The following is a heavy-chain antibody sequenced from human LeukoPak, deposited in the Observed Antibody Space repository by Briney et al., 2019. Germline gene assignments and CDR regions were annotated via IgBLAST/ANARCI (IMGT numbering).Heavy chain of an antibody. CDR2: INHSGSI. CDR3: ASGSIVVVPAAPGDYYYYGMDV. D-gene: IGHD2-2*01. V-gene: IGHV4-34*01. J-gene: IGHJ6*02. Sequence: SETLSLTCAVYGGSFSGYYWSWIRQPPGKGLEWIGEINHSGSINYNPSLKSRVTISVDTSKNQFSLKLSSVTAADTAVYYCASGSIVVVPAAPGDYYYYGMDVWGQGTTVTVSS. CDR1: GGSFSGYY.